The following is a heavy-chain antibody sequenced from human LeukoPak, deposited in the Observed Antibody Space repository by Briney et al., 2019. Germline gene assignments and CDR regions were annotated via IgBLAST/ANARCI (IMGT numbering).Heavy chain of an antibody. CDR3: AQHDYGDY. CDR1: GFSFSNAW. CDR2: IKRKTHGGTT. Sequence: PGGSLRLSCAASGFSFSNAWMTWVRQAPGKGLEWVGRIKRKTHGGTTDYAAPVKGRFTISRDDSKNTLYLQINGLKSEDTAVYYCAQHDYGDYWGQGTLVTVSS. J-gene: IGHJ4*02. V-gene: IGHV3-15*01.